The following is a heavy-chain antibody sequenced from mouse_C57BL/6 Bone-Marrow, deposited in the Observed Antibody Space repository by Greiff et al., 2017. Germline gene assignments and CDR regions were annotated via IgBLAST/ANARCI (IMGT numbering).Heavy chain of an antibody. CDR1: GFTFSDYG. D-gene: IGHD1-1*02. CDR3: ARHGGSYAMDY. V-gene: IGHV5-15*01. Sequence: EVQGVESGGGLVQPGGSLKLSCAAPGFTFSDYGMAWVRQAPRKGPEWVAFISNLAYSIYYADTVTGRFTISRENAKNTLYLEMSSLRSEDTAMYYCARHGGSYAMDYWGQGTSVTVSS. CDR2: ISNLAYSI. J-gene: IGHJ4*01.